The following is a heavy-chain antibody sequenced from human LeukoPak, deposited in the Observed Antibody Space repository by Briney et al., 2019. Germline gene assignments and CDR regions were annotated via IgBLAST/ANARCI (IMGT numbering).Heavy chain of an antibody. J-gene: IGHJ4*02. D-gene: IGHD6-13*01. V-gene: IGHV1-69*04. Sequence: ASVKVSCKASGGTFSSYAISWVRQAPGQGLEWMGRIIPILGIANYAQKFQGRVTITADKSTSTAYMEPSSLRSEDTAVYYCARDAPIAAAGTNYWGQGTLVTVSS. CDR2: IIPILGIA. CDR1: GGTFSSYA. CDR3: ARDAPIAAAGTNY.